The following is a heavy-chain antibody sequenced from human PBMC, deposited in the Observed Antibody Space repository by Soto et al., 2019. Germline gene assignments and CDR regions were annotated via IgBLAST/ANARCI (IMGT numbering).Heavy chain of an antibody. CDR3: ASPIVGAFYGMDV. CDR2: IYPCDSDT. V-gene: IGHV5-51*01. CDR1: GYNFTSYL. J-gene: IGHJ6*02. D-gene: IGHD1-26*01. Sequence: GEALKISCKASGYNFTSYLICLGRQMPGKSLECMGIIYPCDSDTRYSPFFPSPVTIPAHKTLTPANLGWSSLKASDTATYYCASPIVGAFYGMDVWGQGTTVTVSS.